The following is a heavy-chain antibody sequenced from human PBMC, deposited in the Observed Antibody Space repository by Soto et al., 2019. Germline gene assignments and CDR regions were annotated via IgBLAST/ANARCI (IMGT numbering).Heavy chain of an antibody. CDR1: GGSISSYY. Sequence: PSETLSLTCTVSGGSISSYYWSWIRQPPGKGLEWIGYIYYSGSTKYNPSIKSQVTISVDTSKNRYSLRLSSVTAADTAVYYCARVWGGAFDFWGQGTMVTVSS. CDR2: IYYSGST. CDR3: ARVWGGAFDF. V-gene: IGHV4-59*01. D-gene: IGHD3-10*01. J-gene: IGHJ3*01.